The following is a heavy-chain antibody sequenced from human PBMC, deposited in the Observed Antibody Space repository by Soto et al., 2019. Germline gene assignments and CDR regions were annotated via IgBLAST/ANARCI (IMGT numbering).Heavy chain of an antibody. CDR3: ARGNYYDSSGYYYYYYGMDV. Sequence: PSETLSLTCAVYGGSFSGYYWSWIRQPPGKGLEWIGEINHSGSTNYNPSLKSRVTISVDTSKNQFSLKLSSVTAADTAVYYCARGNYYDSSGYYYYYYGMDVWGQGTTVTVSS. D-gene: IGHD3-22*01. J-gene: IGHJ6*02. V-gene: IGHV4-34*01. CDR1: GGSFSGYY. CDR2: INHSGST.